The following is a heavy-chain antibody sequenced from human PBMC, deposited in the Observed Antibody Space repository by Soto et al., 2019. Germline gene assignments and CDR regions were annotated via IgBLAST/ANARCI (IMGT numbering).Heavy chain of an antibody. V-gene: IGHV1-69*02. D-gene: IGHD3-10*01. CDR3: ASSYGSGYRAFDY. J-gene: IGHJ4*02. Sequence: QVQLVQSGAEVKRPGSSVKVSCKASGDTFNFYSINWVRQAPGLGLEWMGRVNPIVSMSNYAQKFQGRVTVTXEXTTSTAYMELSSLRSEDTAIYYCASSYGSGYRAFDYWGQGALVTVSS. CDR2: VNPIVSMS. CDR1: GDTFNFYS.